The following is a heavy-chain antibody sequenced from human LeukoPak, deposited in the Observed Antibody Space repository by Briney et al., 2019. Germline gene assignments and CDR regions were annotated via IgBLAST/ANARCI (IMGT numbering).Heavy chain of an antibody. CDR3: ARPYYYDSSGYYTHPFQH. Sequence: SETLSLTCAVSGGSFSGYYWSWIRQPPGKGLEWIGEINHSGSTNYNPSLKSRVTISVDTSKNQFSLKLSSVTAADTAVYYCARPYYYDSSGYYTHPFQHWGQGTLVTVSS. CDR2: INHSGST. J-gene: IGHJ1*01. D-gene: IGHD3-22*01. V-gene: IGHV4-34*01. CDR1: GGSFSGYY.